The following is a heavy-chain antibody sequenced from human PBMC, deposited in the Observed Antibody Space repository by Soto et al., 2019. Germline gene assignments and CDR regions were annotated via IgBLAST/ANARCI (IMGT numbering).Heavy chain of an antibody. V-gene: IGHV3-66*04. J-gene: IGHJ6*02. CDR3: ASQRPPVTTDGMDV. CDR1: GFTVSSNY. Sequence: EVQLVESGGGLVQPGGSLRLSCAASGFTVSSNYMSWVRQAPGKGLEWVSVIYSGGSTYYADSVKGRFTISRDNSKNTLYRQMNSLRAEDTAVHYCASQRPPVTTDGMDVWGQGTTVTVSS. D-gene: IGHD3-3*01. CDR2: IYSGGST.